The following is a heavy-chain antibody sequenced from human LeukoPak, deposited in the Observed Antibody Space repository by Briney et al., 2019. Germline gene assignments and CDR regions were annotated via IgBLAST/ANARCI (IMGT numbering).Heavy chain of an antibody. D-gene: IGHD2-2*02. CDR3: ASDHCSSTSCYNP. J-gene: IGHJ5*02. V-gene: IGHV3-20*04. Sequence: GGSLRLTCAASGFTFDDYGMSWVRQAPGKGLEWISGINWNGGSTGYADSVKGRFTISRDNAKNSLYLQMNSLRAEDTALYYCASDHCSSTSCYNPWGQGTLVTVSS. CDR1: GFTFDDYG. CDR2: INWNGGST.